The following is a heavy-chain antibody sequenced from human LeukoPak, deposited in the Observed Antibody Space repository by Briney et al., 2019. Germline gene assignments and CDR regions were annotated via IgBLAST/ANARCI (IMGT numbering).Heavy chain of an antibody. J-gene: IGHJ4*02. Sequence: GGSLRLSCAASGFTLSNYDMIWVRQAPGRGLEWVSGIRESGGGTYYTDSVKGRFTVSRDNSKNTMYLQMNSLRGEDTAVYYCARRGIVVRGFLIGLHKQAYYFDYWGQGALVTVSS. D-gene: IGHD3-10*01. CDR2: IRESGGGT. CDR3: ARRGIVVRGFLIGLHKQAYYFDY. V-gene: IGHV3-23*01. CDR1: GFTLSNYD.